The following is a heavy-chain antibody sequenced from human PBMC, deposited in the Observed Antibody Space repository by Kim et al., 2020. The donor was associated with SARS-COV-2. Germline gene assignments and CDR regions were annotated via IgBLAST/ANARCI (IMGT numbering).Heavy chain of an antibody. V-gene: IGHV5-51*01. CDR1: GYNFPSYW. J-gene: IGHJ4*02. D-gene: IGHD3-9*01. Sequence: GESLKISCKTSGYNFPSYWIGWVRQMPGKGLEWMGIIYPGDSDSRYSPSFQGQVTFSADKSTTTAYLQWSSLKASDTAMYYCARSAGPSDYYFDYWGQGT. CDR3: ARSAGPSDYYFDY. CDR2: IYPGDSDS.